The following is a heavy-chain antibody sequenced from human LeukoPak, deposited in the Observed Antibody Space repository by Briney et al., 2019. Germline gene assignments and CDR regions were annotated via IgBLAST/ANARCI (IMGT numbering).Heavy chain of an antibody. D-gene: IGHD5-12*01. V-gene: IGHV3-7*01. CDR3: ARVLSSGYDTSPYYYYYYMDV. Sequence: GGSLRLSCAASGFTFSSYWMSWVRQAPGKGVEWVANINQDGSEKYYVDSVKGRFTISRDNAKNSLYLQMNSLRAEDTAVYYCARVLSSGYDTSPYYYYYYMDVWGKGTTVTVSS. CDR2: INQDGSEK. J-gene: IGHJ6*03. CDR1: GFTFSSYW.